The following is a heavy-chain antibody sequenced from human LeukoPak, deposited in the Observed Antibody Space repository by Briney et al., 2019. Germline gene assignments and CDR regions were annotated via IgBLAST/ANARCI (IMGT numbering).Heavy chain of an antibody. Sequence: SETLSLTCAVYGGSFSGYYWSWIRQPPGKGLEWIGEINHSGSTNYNPSLKSRVTISVDTSKNQFSLKLSSVTAADTAVYYCARYCSGGSCYPNYYYYGMVVWGQGTTVTVSS. CDR2: INHSGST. CDR3: ARYCSGGSCYPNYYYYGMVV. CDR1: GGSFSGYY. D-gene: IGHD2-15*01. V-gene: IGHV4-34*01. J-gene: IGHJ6*02.